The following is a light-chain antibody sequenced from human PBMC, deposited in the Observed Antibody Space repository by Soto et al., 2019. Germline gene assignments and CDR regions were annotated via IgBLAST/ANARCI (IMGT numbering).Light chain of an antibody. J-gene: IGKJ1*01. Sequence: EIQMTQSPSTLSASVGDRVTITCRASQSLSRWLAWYQQKPGKAPKLLIYDASSLESGVPSRFSGSASGTEFTLSITPLQPDDFATYFCQQYDSYPWTFGQGAKVDIK. V-gene: IGKV1-5*01. CDR1: QSLSRW. CDR3: QQYDSYPWT. CDR2: DAS.